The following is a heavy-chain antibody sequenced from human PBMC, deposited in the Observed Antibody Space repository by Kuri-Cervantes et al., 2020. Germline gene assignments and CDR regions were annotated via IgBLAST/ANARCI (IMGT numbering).Heavy chain of an antibody. Sequence: GGSLRLSRAASGFTFSSYGMHWVRQAPGKGLEWVAVISYDGSNKYYADSVKGRFTISRNNSKNTLYLQMNSLRAEDTAVYYCAKALYYYYYGMDVWGQGTTVTVSS. V-gene: IGHV3-30*18. J-gene: IGHJ6*02. CDR2: ISYDGSNK. CDR1: GFTFSSYG. CDR3: AKALYYYYYGMDV.